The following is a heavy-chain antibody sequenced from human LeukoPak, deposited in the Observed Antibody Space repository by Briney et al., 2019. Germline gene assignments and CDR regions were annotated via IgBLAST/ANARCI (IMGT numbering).Heavy chain of an antibody. Sequence: PGRSLRLSCAASGFTFSSYGMHWVRQAPGKGLEWVAVISYDGSNKYYADSVKGRFTISRDNAKNSLNLQMNSLRAEDTAVYFCARDGSGFYYWGQGTLVTVSS. D-gene: IGHD3-3*01. CDR3: ARDGSGFYY. V-gene: IGHV3-30*03. J-gene: IGHJ4*02. CDR1: GFTFSSYG. CDR2: ISYDGSNK.